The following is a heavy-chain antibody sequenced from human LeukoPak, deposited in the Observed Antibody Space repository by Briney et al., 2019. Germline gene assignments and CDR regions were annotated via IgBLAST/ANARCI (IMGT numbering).Heavy chain of an antibody. J-gene: IGHJ4*02. Sequence: SGTLSLTCGVSGGSISGTNWWSWVRQPPGQGLEWIGEISLAGQTNYNPSLESRVTISVDASKSQFSLTLTSVTAADTAVYYCARHGEIQQWLRSFDYWGQGTLVTVSS. CDR1: GGSISGTNW. CDR3: ARHGEIQQWLRSFDY. V-gene: IGHV4-4*02. CDR2: ISLAGQT. D-gene: IGHD5-18*01.